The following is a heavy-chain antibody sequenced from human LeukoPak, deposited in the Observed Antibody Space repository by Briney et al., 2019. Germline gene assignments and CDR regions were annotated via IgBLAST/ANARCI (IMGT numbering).Heavy chain of an antibody. CDR2: FSGSGGST. CDR3: AKDLDGSGSYYLYYFGY. CDR1: GFTFSSYA. V-gene: IGHV3-23*01. D-gene: IGHD3-10*01. Sequence: GGSLRLSCAASGFTFSSYAMSWVRQAPGKGLECVSAFSGSGGSTYYADSVKGRFTISRDNSKNTLYLQMNSLRAEDTAVHYCAKDLDGSGSYYLYYFGYWGQGTLVTVSS. J-gene: IGHJ4*02.